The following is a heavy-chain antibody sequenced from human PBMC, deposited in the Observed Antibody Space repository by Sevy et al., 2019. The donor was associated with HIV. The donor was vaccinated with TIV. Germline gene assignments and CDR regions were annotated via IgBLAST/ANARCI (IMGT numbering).Heavy chain of an antibody. CDR1: GCSITSLY. CDR3: AGENAWGRGYS. J-gene: IGHJ4*02. D-gene: IGHD1-26*01. CDR2: IYYNGHI. V-gene: IGHV4-59*08. Sequence: SETLSLTCTVSGCSITSLYWNWIRQPPGKGLEWIANIYYNGHINYNPSLKSRVTLSLDTYKNQFSLRLSSVTAADTAMYYCAGENAWGRGYSWGQGTLVTVSS.